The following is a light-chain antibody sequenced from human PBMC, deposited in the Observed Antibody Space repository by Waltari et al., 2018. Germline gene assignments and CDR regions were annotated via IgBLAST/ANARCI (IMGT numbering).Light chain of an antibody. CDR3: QQYNLWPRT. V-gene: IGKV3-15*01. CDR1: QRVGVT. Sequence: EIVMTQSPATLSVSPGERATLSCRASQRVGVTLAWYQQKPGQAPNLLIYDTSTRATGVPAEFSGSVSWAEFTLTISSLQSEDFAIYYCQQYNLWPRTFGQGTRVEIK. J-gene: IGKJ1*01. CDR2: DTS.